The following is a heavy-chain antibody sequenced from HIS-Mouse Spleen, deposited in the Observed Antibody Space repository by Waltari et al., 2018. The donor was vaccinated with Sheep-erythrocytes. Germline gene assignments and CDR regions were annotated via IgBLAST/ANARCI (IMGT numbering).Heavy chain of an antibody. CDR2: IYSSGST. D-gene: IGHD6-6*01. CDR1: GGSISSSSYY. V-gene: IGHV4-39*07. CDR3: ARVSVAARFDY. J-gene: IGHJ4*02. Sequence: QLQLQESGPGLVKPSETLSLTCTVSGGSISSSSYYWGWFRQPPGKGLGWIGGIYSSGSTYYNPSLRSRVTISVDTSKNQFSLKLSSVTAADTAVYYCARVSVAARFDYWGQGTLVTVSS.